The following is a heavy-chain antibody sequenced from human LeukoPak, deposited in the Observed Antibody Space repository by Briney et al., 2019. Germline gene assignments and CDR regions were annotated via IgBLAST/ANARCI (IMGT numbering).Heavy chain of an antibody. D-gene: IGHD5-18*01. Sequence: ASVKVSCKASGYTFTGYYMHWVRQAPGQGLEWMGWTNPNSGGTNYAQKFQGRVTMTRDTSISTAYMELSRLRSDDTAVYYCARDGGSRYSYGGLSSRFDPWGQGTLVTVSS. CDR1: GYTFTGYY. J-gene: IGHJ5*02. V-gene: IGHV1-2*02. CDR3: ARDGGSRYSYGGLSSRFDP. CDR2: TNPNSGGT.